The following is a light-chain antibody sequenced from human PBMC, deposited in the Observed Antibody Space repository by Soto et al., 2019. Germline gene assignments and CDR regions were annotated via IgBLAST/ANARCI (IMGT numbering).Light chain of an antibody. J-gene: IGKJ1*01. CDR1: QSISSW. CDR3: QQYNSYSWT. V-gene: IGKV1-5*01. Sequence: DIPMTQSPSTLSASVGDRVTITCRASQSISSWLAWYQQKPGKAPKLLIYDASSLESVVPSRFSGSGSGTEFALTISGLQPDDVATYYCQQYNSYSWTFGQGTKVEIK. CDR2: DAS.